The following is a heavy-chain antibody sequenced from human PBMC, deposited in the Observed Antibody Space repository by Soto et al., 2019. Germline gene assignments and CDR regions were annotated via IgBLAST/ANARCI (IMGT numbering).Heavy chain of an antibody. D-gene: IGHD5-12*01. CDR3: ARGLGYSGYAGMDV. V-gene: IGHV1-18*01. CDR1: GYTFTIYG. Sequence: QVQLVQSGGEGKKPGASVKVSCKASGYTFTIYGINWVRQAPGQGLGWMGWISPDNGNTNYAQKRKGRVTMTTETPASTAYVELRSLRSDDAAVYYCARGLGYSGYAGMDVWGQGTTVTVSS. J-gene: IGHJ6*02. CDR2: ISPDNGNT.